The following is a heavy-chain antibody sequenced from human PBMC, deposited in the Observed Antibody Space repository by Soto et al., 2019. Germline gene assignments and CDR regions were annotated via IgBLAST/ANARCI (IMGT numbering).Heavy chain of an antibody. J-gene: IGHJ6*02. V-gene: IGHV1-8*01. Sequence: QMQLVQSGAEVRKPGTSVKVSCTASRYTFGSYEINWVREATGQGLEWLGWMNANSDNTAYAQKFQGRFTMTRNTSISTVYRELTGLTPEDTAVYYCESGGRGWSAYYGLDVWGQGTPVTVSS. D-gene: IGHD2-8*01. CDR3: ESGGRGWSAYYGLDV. CDR1: RYTFGSYE. CDR2: MNANSDNT.